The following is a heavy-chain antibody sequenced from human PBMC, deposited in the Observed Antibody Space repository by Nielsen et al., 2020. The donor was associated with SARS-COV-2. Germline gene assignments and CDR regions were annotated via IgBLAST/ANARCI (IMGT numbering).Heavy chain of an antibody. D-gene: IGHD5-18*01. CDR2: IVVGSGNT. CDR3: ARGDTAMVIVDY. V-gene: IGHV1-58*01. J-gene: IGHJ4*02. CDR1: GFTFTSSA. Sequence: SVKVSCKASGFTFTSSAVQWVRQARGQRLEWIGWIVVGSGNTNYAQKFQERVTITRDMSTSTAYMELSSLRSEDTAVYYCARGDTAMVIVDYWGQGTLVTVSS.